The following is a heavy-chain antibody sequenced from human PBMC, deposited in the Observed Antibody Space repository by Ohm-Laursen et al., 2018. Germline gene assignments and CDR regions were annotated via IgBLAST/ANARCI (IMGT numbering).Heavy chain of an antibody. D-gene: IGHD6-19*01. CDR3: ARVGWYGNAFDI. J-gene: IGHJ3*02. CDR1: GFTFSSYS. Sequence: GSLRLSCAASGFTFSSYSMNWVRQAPGKGLEWVSSISSSSSYIYYADSVKGRFTISRDNAKNSLYLQMNSLRAEDTAVYYCARVGWYGNAFDIWGQGTMVTVSS. CDR2: ISSSSSYI. V-gene: IGHV3-21*01.